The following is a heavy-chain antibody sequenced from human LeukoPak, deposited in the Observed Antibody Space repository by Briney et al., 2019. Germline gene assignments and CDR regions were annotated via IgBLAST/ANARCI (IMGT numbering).Heavy chain of an antibody. CDR1: GYTFTSYA. J-gene: IGHJ5*02. CDR2: INAGNGNT. CDR3: AREPKVRGSSWFDP. Sequence: ASVKVSCKASGYTFTSYAMHWVRQAPGQRLEWMGWINAGNGNTKYSQKFQGRITITRDTSASPAYMELSSLRSEDTAVYYCAREPKVRGSSWFDPWGQGTLVTVSS. D-gene: IGHD3-10*01. V-gene: IGHV1-3*01.